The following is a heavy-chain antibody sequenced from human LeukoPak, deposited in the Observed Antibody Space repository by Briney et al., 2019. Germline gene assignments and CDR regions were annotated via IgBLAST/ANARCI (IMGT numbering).Heavy chain of an antibody. V-gene: IGHV1-69*04. Sequence: SVKLSCKASGATFSSYTISWVRQAPGQGLEWKGRIIPILGIANYAQKFQARVTITADKSTGTAYMELSSLRSEDTAVYYCARDRDGDYVYYCYGMDVWGQGTTVTVSS. D-gene: IGHD4-17*01. J-gene: IGHJ6*02. CDR3: ARDRDGDYVYYCYGMDV. CDR1: GATFSSYT. CDR2: IIPILGIA.